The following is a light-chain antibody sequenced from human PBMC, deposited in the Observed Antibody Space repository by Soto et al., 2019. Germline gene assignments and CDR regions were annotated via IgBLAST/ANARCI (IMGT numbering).Light chain of an antibody. CDR1: QSVSSNY. V-gene: IGKV3-20*01. CDR3: QQYDTSPRT. CDR2: GAS. J-gene: IGKJ1*01. Sequence: EIVLTQSPGTLSLSPGERATLSCRASQSVSSNYLAWYQQKRGQAPRLLIYGASSRATGIPTRFSGSASGPDFTLTISRLEPEDFAVYYCQQYDTSPRTFGQGTKVEI.